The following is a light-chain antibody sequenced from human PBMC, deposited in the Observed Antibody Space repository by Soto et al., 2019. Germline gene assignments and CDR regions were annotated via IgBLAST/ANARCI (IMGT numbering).Light chain of an antibody. V-gene: IGKV3-20*01. CDR3: QQDGSSLFT. Sequence: EIVLTQSPATLSLSPGERATLSCRASQSVSSSYLAWYQQKPGQAPRLLIYGASSRATGIPDRFSGSGSGTDFTLTISRLEPEDFAVYYCQQDGSSLFTFGPGTKVDIK. J-gene: IGKJ3*01. CDR2: GAS. CDR1: QSVSSSY.